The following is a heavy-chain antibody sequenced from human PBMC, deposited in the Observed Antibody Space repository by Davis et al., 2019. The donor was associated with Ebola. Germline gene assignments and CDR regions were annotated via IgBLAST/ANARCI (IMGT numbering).Heavy chain of an antibody. Sequence: KVSCKGSGYSFTSYWLGWVRQMPGKGLEWMGIIYPGDSDTSYSPSFQGHVTISADKSISTAYLQWSSLKASDTAMYYCARQIVVVVAASKTGRFDPWGQGTLVTVSS. CDR2: IYPGDSDT. CDR3: ARQIVVVVAASKTGRFDP. CDR1: GYSFTSYW. D-gene: IGHD2-15*01. J-gene: IGHJ5*02. V-gene: IGHV5-51*01.